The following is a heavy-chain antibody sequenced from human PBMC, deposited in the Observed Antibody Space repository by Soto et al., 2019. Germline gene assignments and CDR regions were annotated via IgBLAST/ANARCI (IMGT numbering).Heavy chain of an antibody. V-gene: IGHV3-30-3*01. CDR2: MTSDGGSK. J-gene: IGHJ6*01. Sequence: QMHLLESGGGVVQPGKALRLSCAASGFAFNSHSMHWVRHAPGMGLEWLALMTSDGGSKFYADSVKGRCTISRDNHKNTLHLEMTGPTCADTAVYSCARGRVIGYSCYELDLWG. CDR1: GFAFNSHS. CDR3: ARGRVIGYSCYELDL. D-gene: IGHD3-16*02.